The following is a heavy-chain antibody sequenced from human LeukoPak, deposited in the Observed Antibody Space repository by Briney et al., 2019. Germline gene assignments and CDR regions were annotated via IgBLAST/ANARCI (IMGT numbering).Heavy chain of an antibody. CDR2: IRYDGSNK. J-gene: IGHJ4*02. Sequence: GGSLRLSCAASGFTFSSYVMHWVRQAPGKGLEWVAFIRYDGSNKYYSDSVKGRFTISRDNSKNTLYLQMNSLRAEDTAVYYCAKGRGHSSGWYEYYFDYWGQGTLVTVSS. CDR1: GFTFSSYV. V-gene: IGHV3-30*02. D-gene: IGHD6-19*01. CDR3: AKGRGHSSGWYEYYFDY.